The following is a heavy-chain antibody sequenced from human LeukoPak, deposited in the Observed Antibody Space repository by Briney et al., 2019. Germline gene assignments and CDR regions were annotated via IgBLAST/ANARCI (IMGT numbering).Heavy chain of an antibody. J-gene: IGHJ3*02. V-gene: IGHV1-18*01. D-gene: IGHD3-22*01. CDR2: ISAYNGHT. CDR1: GYTFTNYG. Sequence: ASVEVSCKASGYTFTNYGISWVRQAPGQGLEWMGWISAYNGHTKYAQKVQGRVTMTRDTSTSTAYMELRSLRSDDTAVYYCARDGHRRYHYDSSGREDAFDIWGQGTMVTVSS. CDR3: ARDGHRRYHYDSSGREDAFDI.